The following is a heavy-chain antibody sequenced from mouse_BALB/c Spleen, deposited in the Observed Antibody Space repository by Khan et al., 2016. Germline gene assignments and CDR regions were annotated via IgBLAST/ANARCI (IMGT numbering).Heavy chain of an antibody. CDR1: GYTFTNYG. Sequence: QIQLVQSGPELKKPGETVKISCKASGYTFTNYGMNWVKQAPGKGLKWMGWMNTYTGEPTYADDFKGRFAFSLKTSARTAYLQINNLKNEDTATYFCARDYDYDGDWYFDVWCAGTTVTVSS. J-gene: IGHJ1*01. V-gene: IGHV9-3-1*01. D-gene: IGHD2-4*01. CDR2: MNTYTGEP. CDR3: ARDYDYDGDWYFDV.